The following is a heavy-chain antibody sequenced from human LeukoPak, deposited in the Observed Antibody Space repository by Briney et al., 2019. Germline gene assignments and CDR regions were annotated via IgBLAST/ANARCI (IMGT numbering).Heavy chain of an antibody. CDR3: TRGWGQLVRRGFFEY. CDR2: ITPFLGNT. D-gene: IGHD6-6*01. CDR1: GFTFTDYG. V-gene: IGHV1-18*01. Sequence: GASVKVSCKASGFTFTDYGVSWVRQAPGQGLEWVGWITPFLGNTNYAQNLQGRITMSTDTSTNTAYMELRSLRSDDTAVYYCTRGWGQLVRRGFFEYWGQGALVSVSS. J-gene: IGHJ4*02.